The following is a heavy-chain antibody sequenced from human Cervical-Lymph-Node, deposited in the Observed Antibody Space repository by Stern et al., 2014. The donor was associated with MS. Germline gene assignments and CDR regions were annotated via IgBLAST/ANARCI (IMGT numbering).Heavy chain of an antibody. D-gene: IGHD6-13*01. CDR2: ISSSSSYI. CDR3: ARAFGRYSSSWYNWFDP. CDR1: GFTFSSYS. Sequence: EVQLVQSGGGLVKPGGSLRLSCAASGFTFSSYSMNWVRQAPGKGLEWVSSISSSSSYIYYADSVKGRFTISRDNAKNSLYLQMNSLRAEDTAVYYCARAFGRYSSSWYNWFDPWGQGTLVTVSS. J-gene: IGHJ5*02. V-gene: IGHV3-21*01.